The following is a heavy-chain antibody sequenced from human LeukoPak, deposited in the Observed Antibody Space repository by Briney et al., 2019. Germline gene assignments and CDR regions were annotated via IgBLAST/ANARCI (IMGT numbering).Heavy chain of an antibody. Sequence: GASVKVSCEASGGTFSSYAISWVRQAPGQGLEWMGGIIPIFGTANYAQKFQGRVTITTDESTSTAYMELSSLRSEDTAVYYCARGGVDLGRYYYYMDVWGKGTTVTVSS. CDR3: ARGGVDLGRYYYYMDV. D-gene: IGHD1-26*01. V-gene: IGHV1-69*05. J-gene: IGHJ6*03. CDR1: GGTFSSYA. CDR2: IIPIFGTA.